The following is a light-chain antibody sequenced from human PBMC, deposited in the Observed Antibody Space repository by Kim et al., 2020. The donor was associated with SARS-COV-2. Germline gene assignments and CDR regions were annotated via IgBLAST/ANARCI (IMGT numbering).Light chain of an antibody. CDR2: QDS. V-gene: IGLV3-1*01. CDR1: KLGDTY. CDR3: QAWDSSTVV. J-gene: IGLJ2*01. Sequence: VSPGQTASITCSGDKLGDTYASWYQQRPGQSPVLVIYQDSKRPSGIPERFSGSNSGNTATLTISGTQAMDEADYYCQAWDSSTVVFGGGTQLTVL.